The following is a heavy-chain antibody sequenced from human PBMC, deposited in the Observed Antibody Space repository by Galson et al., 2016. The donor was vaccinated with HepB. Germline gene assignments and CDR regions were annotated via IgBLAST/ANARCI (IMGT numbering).Heavy chain of an antibody. Sequence: SLRLSCAASGFTFSKAWMSWVRQAPGKGLEWVGGIKDKGDGGTTDYAAPVKGRFTLSGDASKKTGFLHMNSLKIEDTAVYYCAPGTYYYDSVGYLHFDYWGPGTLVTVSS. CDR1: GFTFSKAW. CDR2: IKDKGDGGTT. CDR3: APGTYYYDSVGYLHFDY. D-gene: IGHD3-16*01. J-gene: IGHJ4*02. V-gene: IGHV3-15*01.